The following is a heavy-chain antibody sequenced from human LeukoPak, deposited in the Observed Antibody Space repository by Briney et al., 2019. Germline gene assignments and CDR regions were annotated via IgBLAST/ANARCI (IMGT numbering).Heavy chain of an antibody. D-gene: IGHD1-26*01. CDR1: GGSISSYY. CDR2: IYSSGRT. Sequence: PSETLSLTCTVSGGSISSYYWSWIRQPAGRGPEWIGRIYSSGRTDYNPSLNGRVTMSVGTSKNQFSLILKSLTAADTAIYYCARGPTILDYWGQGILVTVSS. CDR3: ARGPTILDY. J-gene: IGHJ4*02. V-gene: IGHV4-4*07.